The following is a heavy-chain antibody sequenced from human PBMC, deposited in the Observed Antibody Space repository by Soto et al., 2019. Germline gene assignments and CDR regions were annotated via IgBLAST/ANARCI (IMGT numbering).Heavy chain of an antibody. V-gene: IGHV1-18*01. D-gene: IGHD2-2*01. CDR3: ARASGVLVPAARGLACDL. J-gene: IGHJ2*01. Sequence: QVQLVQSGAEVKKPGASVKVSCKASGYTFTSYGISWVRQAPGQGLEWMGWISAYNGNTNYAQKLQGRVTMTTDTSTSTAYMELRSLRSDDTAVYYFARASGVLVPAARGLACDLWGRGTLVTVSS. CDR2: ISAYNGNT. CDR1: GYTFTSYG.